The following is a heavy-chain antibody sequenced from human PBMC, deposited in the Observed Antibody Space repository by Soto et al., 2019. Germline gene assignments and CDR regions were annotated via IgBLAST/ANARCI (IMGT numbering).Heavy chain of an antibody. D-gene: IGHD2-2*01. V-gene: IGHV3-23*01. CDR2: ISGSGGST. J-gene: IGHJ4*01. CDR1: GFTFSSYA. Sequence: PGGSLRLSCAASGFTFSSYAMSWVRQAPGKGLEWVSAISGSGGSTYYADSVKGRFTISRDNSKNTLYLQMNSLRAEDTAVYYSAKGVGVVPAASLFDYWGQGTLVTVSS. CDR3: AKGVGVVPAASLFDY.